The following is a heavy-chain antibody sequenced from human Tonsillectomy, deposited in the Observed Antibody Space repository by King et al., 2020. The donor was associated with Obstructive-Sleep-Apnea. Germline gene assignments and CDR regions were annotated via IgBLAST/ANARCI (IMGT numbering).Heavy chain of an antibody. V-gene: IGHV3-30-3*01. J-gene: IGHJ4*02. CDR1: GFTFSSYA. Sequence: VQLVESGGGVVQPGRSLRLSCAASGFTFSSYAMHWVRKAPGKVLEWVAVISYDGSNKFYADSVKGRFTISRDNSKNTLYLQMNSLRAEDTAVYYCAGENNGNFYLDYWGQGSLVTVSS. CDR2: ISYDGSNK. CDR3: AGENNGNFYLDY. D-gene: IGHD1/OR15-1a*01.